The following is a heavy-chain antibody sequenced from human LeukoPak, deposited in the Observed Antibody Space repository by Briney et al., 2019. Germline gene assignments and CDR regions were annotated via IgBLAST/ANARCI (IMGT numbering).Heavy chain of an antibody. J-gene: IGHJ4*02. Sequence: PSGTLSLTCAVSGGSISSRNWWSWVRQPPGKGLEWIGEIYHSGSTNYNPSLKTRVTISVDKSKNQFSLKLSSVTAADTAVYYCARASHDYGDYSDFDYWGQGTLVTVSS. CDR2: IYHSGST. V-gene: IGHV4-4*02. D-gene: IGHD4-17*01. CDR3: ARASHDYGDYSDFDY. CDR1: GGSISSRNW.